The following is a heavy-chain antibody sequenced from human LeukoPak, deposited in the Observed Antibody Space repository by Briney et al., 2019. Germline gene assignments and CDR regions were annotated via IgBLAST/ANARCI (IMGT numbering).Heavy chain of an antibody. CDR3: AKSKSDSSGWFPPVDY. CDR1: GFTFSSYG. D-gene: IGHD6-19*01. Sequence: GGSLRLSCAASGFTFSSYGMHWVRQAPGKGLEWVAFIRYDGSNKYYADSVKGRFTISRDNSKNTLYLQMNSLRADDTAVYYCAKSKSDSSGWFPPVDYWGQGTLVTVSS. CDR2: IRYDGSNK. J-gene: IGHJ4*02. V-gene: IGHV3-30*02.